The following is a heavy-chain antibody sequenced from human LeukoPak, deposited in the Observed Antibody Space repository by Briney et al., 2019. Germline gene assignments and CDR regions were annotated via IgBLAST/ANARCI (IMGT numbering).Heavy chain of an antibody. J-gene: IGHJ4*02. CDR3: ARDRGGDGPNSARFDY. CDR1: GFSFSSYS. D-gene: IGHD5-24*01. V-gene: IGHV3-21*01. CDR2: ISSTSGYI. Sequence: GGSLRLSCAASGFSFSSYSMNWVRQAPGKGLEWVSSISSTSGYIYYADSVKGRFTISRDNSKNTLSLEMNSLRAEDTAVYYCARDRGGDGPNSARFDYWGQGTLVTVSS.